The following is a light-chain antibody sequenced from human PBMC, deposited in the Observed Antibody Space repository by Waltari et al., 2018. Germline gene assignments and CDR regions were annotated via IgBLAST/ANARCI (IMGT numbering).Light chain of an antibody. CDR1: ETIPNAY. CDR2: GTS. Sequence: EIVLTPSPGTLSLTPGQRVTLSCRASETIPNAYLAWYQQTPGQAPRLLLFGTSTRATGLPPRFSGSGSATDFTLTISRLEPEDFALYHCHYSGPSMWTFGQGTRVEIK. CDR3: HYSGPSMWT. V-gene: IGKV3-20*01. J-gene: IGKJ1*01.